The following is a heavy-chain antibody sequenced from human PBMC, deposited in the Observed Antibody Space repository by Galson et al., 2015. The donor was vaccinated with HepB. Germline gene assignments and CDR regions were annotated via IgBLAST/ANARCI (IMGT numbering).Heavy chain of an antibody. D-gene: IGHD4-17*01. CDR2: IRYDGSNK. Sequence: SLRLSCAASGFTFSNFGMHWVRQAPGKGLEWVAFIRYDGSNKYYPDSVKGRFTISRDNSKNTLYQQMNSLRPEDSAMYYCAKDRYYGDYFDYWGQGALVTVSS. J-gene: IGHJ4*02. CDR1: GFTFSNFG. CDR3: AKDRYYGDYFDY. V-gene: IGHV3-30*02.